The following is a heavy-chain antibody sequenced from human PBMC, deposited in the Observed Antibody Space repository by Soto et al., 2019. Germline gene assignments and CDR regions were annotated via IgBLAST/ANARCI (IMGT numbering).Heavy chain of an antibody. D-gene: IGHD6-13*01. J-gene: IGHJ4*02. V-gene: IGHV4-59*08. CDR3: ARQHSTSWSRALY. Sequence: PSETLSLTCTVSGGSISSYYWSWIRQPPGKGLEWIGYIYYSGSTNYNPSLKSRFTISVDTSKNQFSLKLGSVTAADTAVYYCARQHSTSWSRALYWGQGTLVTVSS. CDR1: GGSISSYY. CDR2: IYYSGST.